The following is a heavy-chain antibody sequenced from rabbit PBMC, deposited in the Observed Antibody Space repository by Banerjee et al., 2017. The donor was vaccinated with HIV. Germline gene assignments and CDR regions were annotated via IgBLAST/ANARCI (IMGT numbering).Heavy chain of an antibody. V-gene: IGHV1S45*01. Sequence: QEQLEESGGDLVKPEGSLTLTCTASGFDLSSDYVCWVRQAPGKGLEWIACIYTGSGTTYYASWAKGRFTISKTSWTTVTLQMTSLTAADTATYFCARDLAGVIGWNFTLWGPGTLVTVS. CDR2: IYTGSGTT. D-gene: IGHD4-1*01. CDR1: GFDLSSDYV. J-gene: IGHJ4*01. CDR3: ARDLAGVIGWNFTL.